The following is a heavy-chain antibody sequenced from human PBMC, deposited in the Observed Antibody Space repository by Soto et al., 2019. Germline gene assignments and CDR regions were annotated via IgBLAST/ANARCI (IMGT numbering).Heavy chain of an antibody. CDR3: ARTLPPIDY. CDR1: GYTFSSYG. D-gene: IGHD1-26*01. V-gene: IGHV1-18*01. CDR2: ISAYNGNT. J-gene: IGHJ4*02. Sequence: QVQLMQAGGGVKKPGASVTVSCKTSGYTFSSYGISWVRQAPGQGLEWMGWISAYNGNTNYAQKLQGRVTMTTDTFTSTAYMELRSLRSDDTAVYYCARTLPPIDYWGQGTLVTVSS.